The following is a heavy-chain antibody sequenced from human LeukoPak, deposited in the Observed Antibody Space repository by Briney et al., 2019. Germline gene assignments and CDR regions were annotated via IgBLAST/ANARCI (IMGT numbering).Heavy chain of an antibody. CDR1: GGSFSGYY. CDR2: INHSGST. D-gene: IGHD3-22*01. CDR3: ARDTYYYDSSGYYRFDL. V-gene: IGHV4-34*01. Sequence: PSETLSLTCAVYGGSFSGYYWSWIRQPPGKGLEWIGEINHSGSTNYNPSLKGRVTMSVDTSKNQSSLKLSSVTAADTAVYYCARDTYYYDSSGYYRFDLWGRGTLVTVSS. J-gene: IGHJ2*01.